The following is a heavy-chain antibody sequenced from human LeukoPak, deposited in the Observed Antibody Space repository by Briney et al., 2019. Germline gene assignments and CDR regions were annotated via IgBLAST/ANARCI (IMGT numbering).Heavy chain of an antibody. Sequence: PGGSLRLSCAASGFTFSSYAMHWVRQAPGKGLEWVAVISYDGSNKYYADSVKGRFTISRDNSKNTLYLQMNSLRAEDTAVYYCARGGYSYRSYYFDYWGQGTLVTVSS. CDR1: GFTFSSYA. CDR3: ARGGYSYRSYYFDY. V-gene: IGHV3-30*04. D-gene: IGHD5-18*01. CDR2: ISYDGSNK. J-gene: IGHJ4*02.